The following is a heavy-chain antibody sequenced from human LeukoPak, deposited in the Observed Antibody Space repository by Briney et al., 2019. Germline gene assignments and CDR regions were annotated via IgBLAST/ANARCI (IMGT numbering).Heavy chain of an antibody. CDR2: INHSGST. J-gene: IGHJ4*02. Sequence: PSETLSPTCAVFGGSFSGYYWSWIRQPPGKGLEWIGEINHSGSTNYNPSLKSRVTILVDTSKNHSSLKLSSVTAADTAVYYCARRNHDFWSGYYTDYWGQGTLVTVSS. D-gene: IGHD3-3*01. CDR1: GGSFSGYY. CDR3: ARRNHDFWSGYYTDY. V-gene: IGHV4-34*01.